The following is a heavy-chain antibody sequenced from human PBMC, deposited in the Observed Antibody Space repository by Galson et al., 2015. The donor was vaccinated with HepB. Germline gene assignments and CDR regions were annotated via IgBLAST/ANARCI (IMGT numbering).Heavy chain of an antibody. CDR2: ISGSGGST. V-gene: IGHV3-23*01. Sequence: SLRLSCAASGFTFSSYAMSWVRQAPGKGLEWVSAISGSGGSTYYADSVKGRFTISRDNSKNTLYLQMNSLRAEDTAVYYCANKDPGQNIVVVVAAGGMDVWGQGTTVTVSS. CDR1: GFTFSSYA. CDR3: ANKDPGQNIVVVVAAGGMDV. J-gene: IGHJ6*02. D-gene: IGHD2-15*01.